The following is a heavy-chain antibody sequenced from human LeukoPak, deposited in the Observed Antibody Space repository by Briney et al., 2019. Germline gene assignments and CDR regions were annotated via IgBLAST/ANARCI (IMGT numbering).Heavy chain of an antibody. CDR2: VSYIRVAT. CDR1: GFTFSRFA. CDR3: AKGFREFDTSTSYSSFDT. Sequence: GGSLRLSCAASGFTFSRFALRWVRQAPGKGLEWVSGVSYIRVATYYAYSVKGRFTISRDDSQNILYLRMNGLRAEDTAVYFCAKGFREFDTSTSYSSFDTWGQGTMVTVS. D-gene: IGHD5-18*01. J-gene: IGHJ3*02. V-gene: IGHV3-23*01.